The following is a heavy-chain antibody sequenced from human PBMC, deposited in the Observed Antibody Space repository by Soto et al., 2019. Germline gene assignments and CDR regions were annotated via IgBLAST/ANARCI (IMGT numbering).Heavy chain of an antibody. CDR1: GITVGSRA. CDR3: ARGSTDSYPGSRIFDF. D-gene: IGHD3-10*01. CDR2: ITDTGVDT. J-gene: IGHJ4*02. Sequence: PGGPLRLSCVAPGITVGSRAMSWVRQAPGEGLEWVSTITDTGVDTKYADSVRGRFTMSRDNSKKTLYLQMNSLRVEDSALYYCARGSTDSYPGSRIFDFWGRGTLVTVSS. V-gene: IGHV3-23*01.